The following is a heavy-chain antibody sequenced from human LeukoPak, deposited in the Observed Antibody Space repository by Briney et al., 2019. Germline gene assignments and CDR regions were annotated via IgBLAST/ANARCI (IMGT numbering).Heavy chain of an antibody. V-gene: IGHV3-23*01. Sequence: GGSLRLSCAASGFTFNSCAMSWVRQAPGKGLEWVSSISGSGGTTYHADSVKGRFTISRDNSKNTLYLQMNSLRAEDTAVYYCEGSISWHYFDCWGQGTLVTVSS. CDR1: GFTFNSCA. CDR3: EGSISWHYFDC. J-gene: IGHJ4*02. D-gene: IGHD3-3*02. CDR2: ISGSGGTT.